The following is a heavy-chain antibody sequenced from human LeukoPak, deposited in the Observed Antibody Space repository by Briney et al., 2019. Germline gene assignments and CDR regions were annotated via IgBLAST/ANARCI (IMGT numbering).Heavy chain of an antibody. Sequence: GASVKVSCKASGYTFSRYGISWVRQAPGQGLEWMGWISGYNGNRNYAQKVKDRVNMTTDASTSTAYMELSNLTSGDTAVYYCARRIMDYDFWSGSCFDYWGQGALVTVSS. J-gene: IGHJ4*02. D-gene: IGHD3-3*01. CDR1: GYTFSRYG. V-gene: IGHV1-18*01. CDR3: ARRIMDYDFWSGSCFDY. CDR2: ISGYNGNR.